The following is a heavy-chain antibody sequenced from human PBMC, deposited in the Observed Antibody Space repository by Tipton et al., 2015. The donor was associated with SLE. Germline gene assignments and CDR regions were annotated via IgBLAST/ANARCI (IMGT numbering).Heavy chain of an antibody. CDR2: IYYSGST. Sequence: LRLSCTVSGGSISSSSYYWGWIRQPPGKGLEWIGSIYYSGSTYYNPSLKSRVTISVDTSKNKFSLKLSSVTAADTAMYYCARVGPWGSRGMDVWGQGTTVTVSS. J-gene: IGHJ6*02. V-gene: IGHV4-39*01. CDR3: ARVGPWGSRGMDV. D-gene: IGHD1-26*01. CDR1: GGSISSSSYY.